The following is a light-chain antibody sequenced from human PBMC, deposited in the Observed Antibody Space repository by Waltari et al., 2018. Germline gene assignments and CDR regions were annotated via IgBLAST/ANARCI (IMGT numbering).Light chain of an antibody. CDR2: RAS. Sequence: DIQMTQSPSTLSASVGDRVTITCRATQSFNNWLAWYQQKPGKAPKLLIYRASSLQSGVPSRFSGSGSGTEFTLTISSLQPDDFATYYCQQYNTYSGWTFGQGTKVEI. V-gene: IGKV1-5*03. CDR1: QSFNNW. CDR3: QQYNTYSGWT. J-gene: IGKJ1*01.